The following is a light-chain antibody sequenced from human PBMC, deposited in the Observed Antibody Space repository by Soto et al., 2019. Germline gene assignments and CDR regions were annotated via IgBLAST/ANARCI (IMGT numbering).Light chain of an antibody. J-gene: IGKJ5*01. V-gene: IGKV1-39*01. CDR3: QQSLIMLLT. Sequence: DIQMTQSPASLSVSVGDRVTITCRASQSINNYLNWYPQKPGQAPKLLIRSASTLQRGVPSRFSGSGSRTEFTLTISSLQSDDFATYYCQQSLIMLLTFGHGTRLEIK. CDR2: SAS. CDR1: QSINNY.